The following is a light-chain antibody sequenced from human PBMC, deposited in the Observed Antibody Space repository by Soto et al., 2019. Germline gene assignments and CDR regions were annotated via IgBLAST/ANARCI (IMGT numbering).Light chain of an antibody. CDR1: QSVNTN. CDR3: QQRSNWPLT. V-gene: IGKV3-15*01. CDR2: GAS. Sequence: EIVMTQSPATLSVSPGQRVTLSCRASQSVNTNLAWYQHKPGQAPRLLIYGASTRATGIPARFSGTGSGTEFTLTISSLQSEDFAVYYCQQRSNWPLTFGGGTKVDIK. J-gene: IGKJ4*01.